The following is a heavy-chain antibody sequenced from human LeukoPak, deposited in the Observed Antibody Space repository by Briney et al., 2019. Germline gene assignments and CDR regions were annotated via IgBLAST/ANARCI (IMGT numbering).Heavy chain of an antibody. V-gene: IGHV3-30-3*01. D-gene: IGHD2-2*01. J-gene: IGHJ4*02. CDR1: GFTFSTYA. CDR3: ARDQGYCTTTSCYSIGGYFDY. Sequence: GGSLRLSCAASGFTFSTYAMHWVRQAPGRGLEWVAVILYDGSNRYADSVKGRFTISRDSSRHTVYLQMNSLRDEDTAVYYCARDQGYCTTTSCYSIGGYFDYWGQGTLVTVSS. CDR2: ILYDGSNR.